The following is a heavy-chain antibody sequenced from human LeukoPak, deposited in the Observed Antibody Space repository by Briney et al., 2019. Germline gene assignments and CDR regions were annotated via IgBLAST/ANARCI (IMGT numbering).Heavy chain of an antibody. V-gene: IGHV4-61*10. CDR3: ASTSIAARPFWFDP. D-gene: IGHD6-6*01. Sequence: SETLSLTCTVSGGSISSGLYYWSWIRQPAGKGLEWIGYIYYSGSTNYNPSLKSRVTISVDTSKNQFSLKLSSVTAADTAVYYCASTSIAARPFWFDPWGQGTLVTVSS. CDR1: GGSISSGLYY. CDR2: IYYSGST. J-gene: IGHJ5*02.